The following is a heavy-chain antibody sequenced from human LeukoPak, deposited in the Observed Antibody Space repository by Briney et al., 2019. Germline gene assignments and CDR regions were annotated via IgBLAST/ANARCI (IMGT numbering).Heavy chain of an antibody. J-gene: IGHJ4*02. CDR1: GFSLSTSGVG. CDR2: IYWDDDK. D-gene: IGHD3-10*01. CDR3: AHSLERAPYYYGSGYYFDY. Sequence: SGPTLVNPTQTLTLTCTFSGFSLSTSGVGVGWIRQPPGKALEWLALIYWDDDKRYSPSLKSRLTITKDTSKNQVVLTMTNMDPVDTATYYCAHSLERAPYYYGSGYYFDYWGQGTLVTVSS. V-gene: IGHV2-5*02.